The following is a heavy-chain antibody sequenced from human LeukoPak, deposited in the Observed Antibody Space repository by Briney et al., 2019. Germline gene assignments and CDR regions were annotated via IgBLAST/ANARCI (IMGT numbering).Heavy chain of an antibody. V-gene: IGHV4-38-2*01. CDR1: GYSISSGYY. CDR3: ARHPGVLTGYSYYFDY. D-gene: IGHD3-9*01. Sequence: PSETLSLTCAVSGYSISSGYYWGWIRQPPGKGLERIGSIYHSGSTYYNPSLKSRVTISVDTSKNQFSLKLSSVTAADTAVYYCARHPGVLTGYSYYFDYWGQGTLVTVSS. CDR2: IYHSGST. J-gene: IGHJ4*02.